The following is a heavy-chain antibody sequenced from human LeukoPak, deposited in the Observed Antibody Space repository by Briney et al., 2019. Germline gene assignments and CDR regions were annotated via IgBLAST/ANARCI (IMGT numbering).Heavy chain of an antibody. D-gene: IGHD3-22*01. V-gene: IGHV4-59*01. Sequence: SETLSLTCTVSGGSISSYYWSWIRQPPGKGLEWIGYIYYSGSTNYNPSLKSRVTISVDTSKSQFSLKLSSVTAADTAVYYCAREVVPYYYDSEGYYMDVWGKGTTVTVSS. CDR1: GGSISSYY. CDR3: AREVVPYYYDSEGYYMDV. J-gene: IGHJ6*03. CDR2: IYYSGST.